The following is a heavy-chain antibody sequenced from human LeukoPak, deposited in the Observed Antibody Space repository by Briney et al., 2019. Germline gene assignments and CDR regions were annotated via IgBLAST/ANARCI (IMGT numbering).Heavy chain of an antibody. V-gene: IGHV3-11*04. CDR1: GFTFRDYY. J-gene: IGHJ2*01. Sequence: GGSLRLSCAASGFTFRDYYMSWIRQAPGKGQEWISYISSSAGTIHYVDSVKGRFTISRDNAKNSLYLQMDSLRVEDTAVYYCATSVTRRRLDWFIDLWGRGTLVSVSS. CDR3: ATSVTRRRLDWFIDL. D-gene: IGHD4-17*01. CDR2: ISSSAGTI.